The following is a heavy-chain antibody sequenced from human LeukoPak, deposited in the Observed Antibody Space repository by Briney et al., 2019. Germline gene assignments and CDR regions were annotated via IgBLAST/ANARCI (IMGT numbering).Heavy chain of an antibody. D-gene: IGHD3-9*01. J-gene: IGHJ4*02. V-gene: IGHV5-51*01. Sequence: GESLKISCKGSGYSFTSYWIAWVRQMPGKGLEWMGIIYPGDSDTRYSPSFQGQVTISADKSINTAYLQWSSLKASDTAIYFCARLPSEGGILTGYLDYWGQGTLVTVSS. CDR3: ARLPSEGGILTGYLDY. CDR2: IYPGDSDT. CDR1: GYSFTSYW.